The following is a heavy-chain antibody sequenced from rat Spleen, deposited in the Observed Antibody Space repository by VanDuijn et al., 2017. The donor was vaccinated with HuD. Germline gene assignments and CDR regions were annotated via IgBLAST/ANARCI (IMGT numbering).Heavy chain of an antibody. CDR2: ISYSGST. Sequence: VQLQESGPGLVKPSQSLSLTCSVTGYSITSNYWGWIRKFPGNKMEWIGHISYSGSTKYNPSLKSRIAITRDTSKNQFFLELNSVTLEDTATYYCARGGSSYVMDAWGQGASVTVSS. CDR3: ARGGSSYVMDA. V-gene: IGHV3-1*01. J-gene: IGHJ4*01. D-gene: IGHD5-1*01. CDR1: GYSITSNY.